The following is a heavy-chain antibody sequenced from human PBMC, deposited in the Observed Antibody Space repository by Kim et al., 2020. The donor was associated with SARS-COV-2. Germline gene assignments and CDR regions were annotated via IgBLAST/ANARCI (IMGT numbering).Heavy chain of an antibody. V-gene: IGHV4-30-2*01. Sequence: SETLSLTCAVSGGSISSGGYSWSWIRQPPGKGLEWIGYIYHSGSTYYNPSLKSRVTISVDRSKNQFSLKLSSVTAADTAVYYCARTGSPPGTFDYWGQGTLVTVSS. CDR3: ARTGSPPGTFDY. D-gene: IGHD3-9*01. CDR1: GGSISSGGYS. CDR2: IYHSGST. J-gene: IGHJ4*02.